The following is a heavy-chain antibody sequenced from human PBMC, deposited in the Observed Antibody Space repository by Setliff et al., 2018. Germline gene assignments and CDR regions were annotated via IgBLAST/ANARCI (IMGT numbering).Heavy chain of an antibody. CDR3: ARPPRGGRWYFDL. J-gene: IGHJ2*01. Sequence: PSETLSLTCSVSGGSISSGGFYWSWIRQSAGRGLEWIGHFHTGGATDYNLSLKSRVTISVDTSKNQFSLKLSSVTAADTAVYYCARPPRGGRWYFDLWGRGTLVTVSS. V-gene: IGHV4-61*09. CDR1: GGSISSGGFY. D-gene: IGHD3-16*01. CDR2: FHTGGAT.